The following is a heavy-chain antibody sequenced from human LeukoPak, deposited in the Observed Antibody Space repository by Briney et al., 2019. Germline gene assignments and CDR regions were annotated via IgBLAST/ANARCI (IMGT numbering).Heavy chain of an antibody. D-gene: IGHD1-26*01. CDR3: ARDKVVGPTICDY. J-gene: IGHJ4*02. CDR2: IKQDGSEK. CDR1: GFTFSSYW. V-gene: IGHV3-7*01. Sequence: PGGSLRLSCAASGFTFSSYWMSWVRQAPGKGPEWVANIKQDGSEKYYVDSVKGRFTISRDNTKNSLYLQMNSLRAEDTAVYYCARDKVVGPTICDYWGQGALVTVSS.